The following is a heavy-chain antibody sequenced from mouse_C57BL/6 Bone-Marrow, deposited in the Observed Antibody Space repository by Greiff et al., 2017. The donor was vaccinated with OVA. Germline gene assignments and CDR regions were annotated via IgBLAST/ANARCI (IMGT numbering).Heavy chain of an antibody. CDR3: TRELCYGSSPWYFDV. J-gene: IGHJ1*03. Sequence: DVKLVESGGGLVQPGGSMKLSCAASGFTFSDAWMDWVRQSPEKGLEWVAEIRNKANNHATYYAESVKGRFTISRDDSKSSVYLQMNSLRAEDTGIYYCTRELCYGSSPWYFDVWGTGTTVTVSS. CDR1: GFTFSDAW. D-gene: IGHD1-1*01. V-gene: IGHV6-6*01. CDR2: IRNKANNHAT.